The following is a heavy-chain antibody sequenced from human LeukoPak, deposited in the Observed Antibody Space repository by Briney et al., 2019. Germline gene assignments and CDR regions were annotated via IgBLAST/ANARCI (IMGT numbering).Heavy chain of an antibody. CDR1: GGSISSSNW. CDR3: ARDTMVRGVIIRWFDP. D-gene: IGHD3-10*01. V-gene: IGHV4-4*02. Sequence: SGTLSLTCAVAGGSISSSNWWSWVRQPPGKGLEWIGEIYHSGSTNYNPSLKSRVTISVDKSKNQFSLKLSSVTAADTAVYYCARDTMVRGVIIRWFDPWGQGTLVTVSS. CDR2: IYHSGST. J-gene: IGHJ5*02.